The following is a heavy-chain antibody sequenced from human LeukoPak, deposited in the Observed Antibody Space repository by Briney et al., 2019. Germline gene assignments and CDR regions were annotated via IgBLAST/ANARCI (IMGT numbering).Heavy chain of an antibody. V-gene: IGHV4-39*07. CDR2: IYYSGST. Sequence: PSETLSLTCTVSGGSISSSSYYWGWIRQPPGKGLEWIGSIYYSGSTYYNPSLKSRVTISVDTSKNQFSLKLSSVTAADTAVYYCASSLGRGYSGYDVYFDYWGQGTLVTVSS. CDR3: ASSLGRGYSGYDVYFDY. D-gene: IGHD5-12*01. J-gene: IGHJ4*02. CDR1: GGSISSSSYY.